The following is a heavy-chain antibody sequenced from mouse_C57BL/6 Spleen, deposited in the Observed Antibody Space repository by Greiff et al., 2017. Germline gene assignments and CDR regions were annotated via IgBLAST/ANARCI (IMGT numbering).Heavy chain of an antibody. CDR2: IWSGGST. CDR3: ARNYVYYGYDGFAY. V-gene: IGHV2-2*01. Sequence: VQLQQSGPGLVQPSQCLSITCTVSGFSFTSYGVHWVRQSPGKGLEWLGVIWSGGSTDYNAAFISRLSISKDNSKSQVVFKMNSLQADDTSISYCARNYVYYGYDGFAYWGQGTLVTVSA. CDR1: GFSFTSYG. D-gene: IGHD2-2*01. J-gene: IGHJ3*01.